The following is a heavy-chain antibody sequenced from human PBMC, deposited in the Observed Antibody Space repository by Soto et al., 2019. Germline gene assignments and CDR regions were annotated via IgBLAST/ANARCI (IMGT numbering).Heavy chain of an antibody. J-gene: IGHJ6*02. D-gene: IGHD6-19*01. Sequence: SVKVSCKASGGTFSSYAISWVRQAPGQGLEWMGGIIPIFGTANYAQKFQGRVTITADESTSTAYMELSSLRSEDTAVYYCAREAVAGSPYYYYYYGMDVWGQGTTVTVSS. CDR2: IIPIFGTA. V-gene: IGHV1-69*13. CDR3: AREAVAGSPYYYYYYGMDV. CDR1: GGTFSSYA.